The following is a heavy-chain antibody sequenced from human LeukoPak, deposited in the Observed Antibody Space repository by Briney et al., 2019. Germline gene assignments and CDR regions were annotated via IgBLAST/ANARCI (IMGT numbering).Heavy chain of an antibody. D-gene: IGHD1-1*01. CDR3: ERDDDFVDY. CDR1: GYTFTGYY. CDR2: INPNSGGT. V-gene: IGHV1-2*02. Sequence: ASVKVSCKASGYTFTGYYMHWVRQAPGQGLEWMGWINPNSGGTNYAQKFRGRVTMTRGTSNSTAYMDLSRLRSDDTAVYYCERDDDFVDYWGQGSLVTVSS. J-gene: IGHJ4*02.